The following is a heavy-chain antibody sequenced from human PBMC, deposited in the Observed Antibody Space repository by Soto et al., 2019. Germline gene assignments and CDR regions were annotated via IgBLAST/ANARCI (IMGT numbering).Heavy chain of an antibody. J-gene: IGHJ4*02. CDR2: IWYDGSNK. V-gene: IGHV3-33*01. Sequence: QVQLVESGGGVVQPGRSLRLSCAASGFTFSSYGMHWVRQAPGKGLEWVAVIWYDGSNKYYADSVKGRFTISRDNSKNTLYLQMNSLRAEDTAVYYCARDLIIPQQLVVLSYVFDYWGQGTLVTVSS. CDR1: GFTFSSYG. CDR3: ARDLIIPQQLVVLSYVFDY. D-gene: IGHD6-13*01.